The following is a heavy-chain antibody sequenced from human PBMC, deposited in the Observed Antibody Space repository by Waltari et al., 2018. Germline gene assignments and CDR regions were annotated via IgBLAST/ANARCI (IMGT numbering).Heavy chain of an antibody. D-gene: IGHD3-3*01. CDR3: ARQGGFLEWLPNYYYYMDV. CDR1: GGSISSYY. V-gene: IGHV4-59*08. CDR2: IYYRGST. Sequence: QVQLQESGPGLVKPSETLSLTCTVSGGSISSYYWSWIRQPPGKGLEWIGYIYYRGSTNYNPSLKSRVTISVDTSKNQFSLKLSSVTAADTAVYYCARQGGFLEWLPNYYYYMDVWGKGT. J-gene: IGHJ6*03.